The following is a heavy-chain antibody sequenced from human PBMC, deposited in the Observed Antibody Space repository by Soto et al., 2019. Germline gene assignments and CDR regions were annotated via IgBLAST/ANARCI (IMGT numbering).Heavy chain of an antibody. J-gene: IGHJ6*02. CDR1: GYTFTSHD. V-gene: IGHV1-8*01. D-gene: IGHD3-3*01. CDR2: MNPNSGNT. CDR3: ATGYYDFWSGYFSDYYYGMDV. Sequence: ASVKVSCKASGYTFTSHDINWVRQATGQGLEWMGWMNPNSGNTGYAQKFQGRVTMTRNTSISTAYMELSSLRSEDTAVYYCATGYYDFWSGYFSDYYYGMDVWGQGTTVTVSS.